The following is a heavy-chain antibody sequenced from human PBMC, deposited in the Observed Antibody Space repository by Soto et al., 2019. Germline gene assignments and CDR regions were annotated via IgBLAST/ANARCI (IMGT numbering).Heavy chain of an antibody. CDR2: IYYSGST. J-gene: IGHJ4*02. D-gene: IGHD2-15*01. CDR1: GGSISSGGYY. V-gene: IGHV4-31*03. CDR3: ARGSVVAATLFDY. Sequence: QVQLQESGPGLVKPSQTLSLTCTVSGGSISSGGYYWSWIRQHPGKGLEWIGYIYYSGSTYYNPSLKSRVXXSXDXXKHQFSLKLSSVTAADTAVYYCARGSVVAATLFDYWGQGTLVTVSS.